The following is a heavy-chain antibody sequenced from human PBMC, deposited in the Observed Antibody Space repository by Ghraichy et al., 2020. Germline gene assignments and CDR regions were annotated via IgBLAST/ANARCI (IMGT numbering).Heavy chain of an antibody. CDR3: SLEWNF. Sequence: SETLSLTCAVYSGSFSGYYWTWIRQPPGKGLEWIREINHSGSTNYNPSLKSRVTISLDTSKNQFSLKLSSVTAADTAVYYCSLEWNFWGQGTLVTVSS. D-gene: IGHD2-8*01. CDR1: SGSFSGYY. V-gene: IGHV4-34*01. CDR2: INHSGST. J-gene: IGHJ4*02.